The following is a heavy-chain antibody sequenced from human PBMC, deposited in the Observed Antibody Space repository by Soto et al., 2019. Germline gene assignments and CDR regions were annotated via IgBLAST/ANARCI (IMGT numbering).Heavy chain of an antibody. Sequence: SETLSLTCAVYCGSFIGYYWSWIRQPPGKGLEWIGEINHSGSTNYNPSLKSRVTISVDTSKNQFSLKLSSVTAADTAVYYCARGRGYSYGYYYYYYGMDVWGQGTTVTVSS. CDR2: INHSGST. D-gene: IGHD5-18*01. CDR1: CGSFIGYY. V-gene: IGHV4-34*01. CDR3: ARGRGYSYGYYYYYYGMDV. J-gene: IGHJ6*02.